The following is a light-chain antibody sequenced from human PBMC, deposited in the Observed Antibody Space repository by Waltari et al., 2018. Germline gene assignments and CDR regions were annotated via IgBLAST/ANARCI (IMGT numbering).Light chain of an antibody. CDR2: EVT. V-gene: IGLV2-14*01. Sequence: ALPHPASVSGSPGQSITFPCTGPTSDVGTFNFVSWYQQYPGKAPKLMFYEVTKRASGVSNRFSGSKSGNTASLTISGLQAEDEADYYCSSFTSSGTNVFGGGTKLTVL. CDR1: TSDVGTFNF. J-gene: IGLJ3*02. CDR3: SSFTSSGTNV.